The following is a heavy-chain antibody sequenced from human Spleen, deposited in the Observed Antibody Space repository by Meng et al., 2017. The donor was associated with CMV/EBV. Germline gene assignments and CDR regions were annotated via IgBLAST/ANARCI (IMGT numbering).Heavy chain of an antibody. J-gene: IGHJ4*02. D-gene: IGHD2-15*01. V-gene: IGHV4-39*07. CDR1: GGSISSSSYY. CDR3: ARGLERRYCSGGSCLVTPDYFDY. Sequence: SETLSLTCTVSGGSISSSSYYWGWIRQPPGKGLEWIGSIYYSGSTYYNPSLKSRVTISVDTSKNQFSLKLSSVTAADTAVYYCARGLERRYCSGGSCLVTPDYFDYWGQGTLVTVSS. CDR2: IYYSGST.